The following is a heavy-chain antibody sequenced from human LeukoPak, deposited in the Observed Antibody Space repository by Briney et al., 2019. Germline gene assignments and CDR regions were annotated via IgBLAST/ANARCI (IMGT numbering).Heavy chain of an antibody. Sequence: SETLSLTCTVSGGSISSSSYYWGWIRQPPGKGLEWIGSIYYSGSTYYNPSLKSRVTISVDTSKNQFSLKLSSVTAADTAVYYCARHRALGIQPWFDYWGQGTLVTVSS. CDR3: ARHRALGIQPWFDY. CDR2: IYYSGST. CDR1: GGSISSSSYY. D-gene: IGHD5-18*01. V-gene: IGHV4-39*01. J-gene: IGHJ4*02.